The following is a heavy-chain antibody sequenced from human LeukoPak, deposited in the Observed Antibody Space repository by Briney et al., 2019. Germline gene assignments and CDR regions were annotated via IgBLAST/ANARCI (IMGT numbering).Heavy chain of an antibody. D-gene: IGHD3-10*01. CDR3: ASLSGRDAFDI. J-gene: IGHJ3*02. CDR1: GGSISSYY. CDR2: IYTSGST. Sequence: SETLSLTCTVSGGSISSYYWSWIRQPPGKGLEWIGYIYTSGSTNYNPSLKSRVTISVDTSKNQFSLKLSSVTAADTAVYYCASLSGRDAFDIWGQGTMVTVSS. V-gene: IGHV4-4*09.